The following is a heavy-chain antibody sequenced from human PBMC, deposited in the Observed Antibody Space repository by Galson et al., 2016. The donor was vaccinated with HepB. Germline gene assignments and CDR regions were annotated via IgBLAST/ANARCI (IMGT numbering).Heavy chain of an antibody. Sequence: PALVKPTQTLTLTCTFSGFSLTTTRMCVSWIRQPPGKALEWLALIDWEDDKYYSTSLKTRLNISKDTSENQVVLTMTNMDPVDTATYYCARKGRGGYGYEHYFDYWGQGTLVTVSS. V-gene: IGHV2-70*01. J-gene: IGHJ4*02. CDR1: GFSLTTTRMC. CDR3: ARKGRGGYGYEHYFDY. D-gene: IGHD5-12*01. CDR2: IDWEDDK.